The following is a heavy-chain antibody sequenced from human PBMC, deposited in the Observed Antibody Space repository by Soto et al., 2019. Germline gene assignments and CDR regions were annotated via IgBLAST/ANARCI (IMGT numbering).Heavy chain of an antibody. J-gene: IGHJ5*02. CDR2: IYWNDDQ. CDR3: ARSRRITMIGVVSGFDP. D-gene: IGHD3-3*01. Sequence: QITLKESGPTLVKPTQPLTLTCTFSGFSLTTSGVGVGWIRQSPGKALEWLALIYWNDDQWYSPSLKSRLTITKDTSKNQVVLKMTNMDPVDTATYFCARSRRITMIGVVSGFDPRGQGTLVTVSS. CDR1: GFSLTTSGVG. V-gene: IGHV2-5*01.